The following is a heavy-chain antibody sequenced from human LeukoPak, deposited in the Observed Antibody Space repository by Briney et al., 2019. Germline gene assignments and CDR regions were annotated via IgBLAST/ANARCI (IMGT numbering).Heavy chain of an antibody. CDR1: GGSFSGYY. CDR3: ARGSPRYSSGWYNYFDY. V-gene: IGHV4-34*01. Sequence: SETLSLTCAVYGGSFSGYYWSWIRQPPGKGLEWIGEINHSGSTSYNPSLKSRVTISVDTSKNQFSLKLSSVTAADTAVYYCARGSPRYSSGWYNYFDYWGQGILVTVSS. CDR2: INHSGST. D-gene: IGHD6-19*01. J-gene: IGHJ4*02.